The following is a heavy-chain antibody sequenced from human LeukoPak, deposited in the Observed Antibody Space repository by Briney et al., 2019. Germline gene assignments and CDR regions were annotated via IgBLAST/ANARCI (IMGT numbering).Heavy chain of an antibody. Sequence: SETLSLTCAVYGGSFSGYYWSWIRQPPGKGLEWIEEINHSGSTNYNPSLKSRVTISVDTSKNQFSLKLSSVTAADTAVYYCARGYGSGSSYYYYGMDVWGQGTTVTVSS. D-gene: IGHD3-10*01. J-gene: IGHJ6*02. CDR2: INHSGST. V-gene: IGHV4-34*01. CDR3: ARGYGSGSSYYYYGMDV. CDR1: GGSFSGYY.